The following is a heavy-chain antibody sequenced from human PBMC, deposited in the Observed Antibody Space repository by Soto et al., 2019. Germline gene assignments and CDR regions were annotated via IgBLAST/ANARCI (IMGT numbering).Heavy chain of an antibody. CDR3: ARSAIATHWFFDL. D-gene: IGHD5-18*01. V-gene: IGHV4-39*01. J-gene: IGHJ2*01. Sequence: SETLSLTCSVSGGPISSSSYYWGWIRQAPGKGLEWLATIHYTGYTYHNPSLKSHVTISVDTSKDQFSLELTSVTAADTALYYCARSAIATHWFFDLWGRGALVTVSS. CDR2: IHYTGYT. CDR1: GGPISSSSYY.